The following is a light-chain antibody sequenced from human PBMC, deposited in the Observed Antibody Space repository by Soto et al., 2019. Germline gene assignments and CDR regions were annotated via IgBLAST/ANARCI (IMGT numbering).Light chain of an antibody. CDR3: QQRSNWPPIT. CDR1: QSVSRY. Sequence: EIVMTQSPATLSVSPGERATLSCRASQSVSRYLAWYQQKPGQAPRLLIYDASNRATGIPARFSGSGSGTDFTLTISSLEPEDFAVYYCQQRSNWPPITFGQGTRLETK. J-gene: IGKJ5*01. V-gene: IGKV3-11*01. CDR2: DAS.